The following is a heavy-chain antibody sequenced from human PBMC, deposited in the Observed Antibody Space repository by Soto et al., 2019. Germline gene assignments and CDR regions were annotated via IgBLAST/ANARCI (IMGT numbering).Heavy chain of an antibody. CDR2: INHSGNT. CDR3: ARCDYDRSGPIDY. D-gene: IGHD3-22*01. V-gene: IGHV4-34*01. J-gene: IGHJ4*02. CDR1: GGSFSGYY. Sequence: QVQLQQWGAGLLKPSETLSLTCGVYGGSFSGYYWSWIRQPPGKGLEWIGEINHSGNTKYSPSLKSRVTISVDTSEKQFSLKLSSATAADTAVYYCARCDYDRSGPIDYWGQGILVTVSS.